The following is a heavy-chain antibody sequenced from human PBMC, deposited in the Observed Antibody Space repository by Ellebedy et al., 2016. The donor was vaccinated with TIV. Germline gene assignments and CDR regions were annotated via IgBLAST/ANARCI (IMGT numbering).Heavy chain of an antibody. CDR1: GASGSSETYY. J-gene: IGHJ4*02. CDR3: ARESPGRLWSLDY. Sequence: SETLSLTCTVSGASGSSETYYWSWIRQPPGKGQEWIGSTFYSGSTNYNPSLKSRVTISVDTSKNQFSLRLSSLTAADTAVYYCARESPGRLWSLDYWGQGTLVTVSS. V-gene: IGHV4-61*01. CDR2: TFYSGST. D-gene: IGHD3-3*01.